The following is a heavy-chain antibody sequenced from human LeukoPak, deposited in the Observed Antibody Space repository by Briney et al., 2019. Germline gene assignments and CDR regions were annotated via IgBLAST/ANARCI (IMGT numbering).Heavy chain of an antibody. CDR3: ARDSYGSGSYVG. V-gene: IGHV3-74*01. D-gene: IGHD3-10*01. CDR1: GFTFSSYW. Sequence: GGSLRLSCAASGFTFSSYWMHWVRQAPGKGLVWVSRIDSDGSRISHGDSVKGRFTISRDNSKNTLYLQMNSLRAEDTAVYYCARDSYGSGSYVGWGQGTLVTVSS. J-gene: IGHJ4*02. CDR2: IDSDGSRI.